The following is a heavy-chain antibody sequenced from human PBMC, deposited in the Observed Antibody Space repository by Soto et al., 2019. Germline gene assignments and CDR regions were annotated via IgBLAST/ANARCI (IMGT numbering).Heavy chain of an antibody. CDR1: GFTVSSYE. J-gene: IGHJ3*02. Sequence: PGGSLRLSCAASGFTVSSYEMDWVRQAPGKGLEWVAYISISGGTIYYGDSVEGRFTISRGNADNSLYLQMNSLRAEDTAVYYCTKEKSVINSGYDAFDIWGRGTVVTVSS. V-gene: IGHV3-48*03. D-gene: IGHD5-12*01. CDR2: ISISGGTI. CDR3: TKEKSVINSGYDAFDI.